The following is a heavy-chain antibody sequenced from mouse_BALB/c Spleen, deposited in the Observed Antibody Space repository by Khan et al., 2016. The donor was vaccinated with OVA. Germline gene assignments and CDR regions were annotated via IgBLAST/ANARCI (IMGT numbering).Heavy chain of an antibody. Sequence: EVQLQESGPGLVKPSQSLSLTCTVTGYSITSEYVWNWIRQFPGNKLEWMGSINYSGNTRFNPSLKSRTSITRDTSKNQFFLQLNSVTTEDTATSYCARTDYYDYDPFPYWGQGTLVTVSA. CDR2: INYSGNT. CDR1: GYSITSEYV. CDR3: ARTDYYDYDPFPY. V-gene: IGHV3-2*02. J-gene: IGHJ3*01. D-gene: IGHD2-4*01.